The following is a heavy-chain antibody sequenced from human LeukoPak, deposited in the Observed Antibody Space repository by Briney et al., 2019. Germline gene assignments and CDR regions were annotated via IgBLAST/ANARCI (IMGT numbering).Heavy chain of an antibody. J-gene: IGHJ4*02. CDR2: IFFSGST. CDR3: VRGRAVADRE. Sequence: SETLSLTCTVSGGSITAYYWSWIRQPPGKGLEWIGYIFFSGSTSYNPSLKSRVTMSMDTSKSQLSLRLSSVTAADTAVYYCVRGRAVADREWGQGTLVIVSP. V-gene: IGHV4-59*01. CDR1: GGSITAYY. D-gene: IGHD6-19*01.